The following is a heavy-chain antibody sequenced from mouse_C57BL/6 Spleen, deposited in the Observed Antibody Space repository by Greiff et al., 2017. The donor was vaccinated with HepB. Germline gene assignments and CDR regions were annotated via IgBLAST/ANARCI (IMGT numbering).Heavy chain of an antibody. CDR2: ISYDGSN. CDR1: GYSITSGYY. Sequence: EVKLLESGPGLVKPSQSLSLTCSVPGYSITSGYYWNWIRQFPGNKLEWMGYISYDGSNNYNPSLKNRISITRDTSKNQFFLKLNSVTTEDTATYYCAREGNDYDDYAMDYWGQGTSVTVSS. D-gene: IGHD2-4*01. V-gene: IGHV3-6*01. J-gene: IGHJ4*01. CDR3: AREGNDYDDYAMDY.